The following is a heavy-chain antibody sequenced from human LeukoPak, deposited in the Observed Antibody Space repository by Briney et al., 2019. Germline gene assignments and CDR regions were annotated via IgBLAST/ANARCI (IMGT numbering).Heavy chain of an antibody. CDR1: GGSISSYY. V-gene: IGHV4-59*08. D-gene: IGHD4-23*01. CDR2: IYYSGST. J-gene: IGHJ4*02. CDR3: ARLDNSLDY. Sequence: SETLSLTCTVSGGSISSYYWSWIRQPPGKGLEWIGYIYYSGSTNYNPSLKSRVTISVDTSKYQFSLKLSSVTAADTAVYYCARLDNSLDYWGQGTLVTVSS.